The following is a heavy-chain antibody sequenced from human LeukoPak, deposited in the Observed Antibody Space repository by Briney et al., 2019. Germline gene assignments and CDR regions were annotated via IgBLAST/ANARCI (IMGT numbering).Heavy chain of an antibody. CDR2: ISGSGGST. V-gene: IGHV3-23*01. D-gene: IGHD3-10*01. Sequence: GGSLRLSCAASGFTFSSYAMSWVRQAPGKGLEWVSAISGSGGSTYYAASVKGRITISRENSKNTLYLQMNILRAEDTAVYYCARITMVRGVIIGLDYWGQGTLVTVSS. CDR3: ARITMVRGVIIGLDY. J-gene: IGHJ4*02. CDR1: GFTFSSYA.